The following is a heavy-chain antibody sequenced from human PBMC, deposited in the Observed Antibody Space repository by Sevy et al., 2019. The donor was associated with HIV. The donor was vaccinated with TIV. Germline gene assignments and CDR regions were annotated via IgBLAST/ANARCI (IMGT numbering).Heavy chain of an antibody. D-gene: IGHD2-21*02. V-gene: IGHV3-30*03. J-gene: IGHJ4*02. CDR1: GFTFSNYD. CDR2: ISHDGRYK. Sequence: GGYLRLSCAASGFTFSNYDLHWVRQAPGKGLDWVAVISHDGRYKNYADSVKVRFTISRDNLRNTLFLQMDSLRPDDTAVYFCARLVSCGGDCYYLDSWGQGALVTVSP. CDR3: ARLVSCGGDCYYLDS.